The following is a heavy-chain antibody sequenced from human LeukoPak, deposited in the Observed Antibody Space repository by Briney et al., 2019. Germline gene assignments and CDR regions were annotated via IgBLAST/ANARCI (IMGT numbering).Heavy chain of an antibody. V-gene: IGHV4-59*08. D-gene: IGHD4-17*01. Sequence: TSETLSLTCTVSGGSISSYYWSWIRQPPGKGLEWIGYIYYSGSTNYNPSLKSRVTISVDTSKNQFSLKLSSVTAADTAVYYCAGRGTTDYWFDPWGQGTLVTVSS. CDR1: GGSISSYY. CDR2: IYYSGST. CDR3: AGRGTTDYWFDP. J-gene: IGHJ5*02.